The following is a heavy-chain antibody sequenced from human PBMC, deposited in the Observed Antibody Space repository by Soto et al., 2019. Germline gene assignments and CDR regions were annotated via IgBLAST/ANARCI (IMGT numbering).Heavy chain of an antibody. CDR1: GFTFRNYA. D-gene: IGHD3-3*01. J-gene: IGHJ5*02. V-gene: IGHV3-23*01. Sequence: QLLQSGGGLVQPGGSLRLSCAASGFTFRNYAMSWVRQTPEKGLEWVSAINGGGISTYYADSVKGRFTISRDPSKTAIYLQMASLRVEDTALYYCTKGRYVAWFLSGGGEESWGRGTLVTVSS. CDR2: INGGGIST. CDR3: TKGRYVAWFLSGGGEES.